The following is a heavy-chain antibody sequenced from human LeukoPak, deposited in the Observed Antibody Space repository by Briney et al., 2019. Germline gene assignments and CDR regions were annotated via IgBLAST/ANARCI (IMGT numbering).Heavy chain of an antibody. CDR1: GSSFTSYC. CDR3: ARAIDISVVYGAYFDY. CDR2: TYPGDSDT. J-gene: IGHJ4*01. V-gene: IGHV5-51*01. Sequence: GEPLQISCKGSGSSFTSYCIAWVRQMPGKGLEWMGITYPGDSDTRHSPSFQGQVTISADKSITTAYLQWSSLKASHTAMYYCARAIDISVVYGAYFDYWGQGTLVTVSS. D-gene: IGHD4/OR15-4a*01.